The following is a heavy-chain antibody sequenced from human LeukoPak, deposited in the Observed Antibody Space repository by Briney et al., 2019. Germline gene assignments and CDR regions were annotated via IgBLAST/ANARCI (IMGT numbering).Heavy chain of an antibody. CDR2: ISSSSSYI. Sequence: GGSLRLSCAASGFTFSSHSMAWVRQAPGKGLEWVSSISSSSSYIYYADSVKGRFTISRDNAKNSLYLQMNSLRAEDTAVYYCARAIQSDRDGYNLRYWGQGTLVTVSS. CDR1: GFTFSSHS. J-gene: IGHJ4*02. D-gene: IGHD5-24*01. V-gene: IGHV3-21*01. CDR3: ARAIQSDRDGYNLRY.